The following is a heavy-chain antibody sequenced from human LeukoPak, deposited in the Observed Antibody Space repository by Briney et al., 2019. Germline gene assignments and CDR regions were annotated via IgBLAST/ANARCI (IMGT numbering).Heavy chain of an antibody. CDR1: GFTFDDYA. V-gene: IGHV3-9*01. CDR3: AKGTENYYGSGSCPDY. J-gene: IGHJ4*02. CDR2: ISWNSGSI. Sequence: PGGSLRLSCAASGFTFDDYAMHWVRQAPGKGLEWVSGISWNSGSIGYADSVKGRFTISRDNAKNSLYLQMNSLRAEDTALYYCAKGTENYYGSGSCPDYWGQGTLVTVSS. D-gene: IGHD3-10*01.